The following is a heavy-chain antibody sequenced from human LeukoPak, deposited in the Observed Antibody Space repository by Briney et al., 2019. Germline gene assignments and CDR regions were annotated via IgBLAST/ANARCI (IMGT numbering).Heavy chain of an antibody. CDR3: ASRNDILTGYVFDF. D-gene: IGHD3-9*01. Sequence: SETLSLTCTVSGGSVSSSIYYWGWIRQPPGKGLEWIGSIYYSGSTSYNPSLKSRVTISVDTSKNQFSLKLTSVTAADTAVYCCASRNDILTGYVFDFWGQGTLVIVSS. V-gene: IGHV4-39*01. CDR2: IYYSGST. CDR1: GGSVSSSIYY. J-gene: IGHJ4*02.